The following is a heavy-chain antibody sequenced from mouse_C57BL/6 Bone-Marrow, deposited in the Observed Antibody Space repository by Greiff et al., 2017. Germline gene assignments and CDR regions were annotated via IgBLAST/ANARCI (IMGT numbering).Heavy chain of an antibody. V-gene: IGHV1-72*01. CDR2: IDPNSGGT. CDR1: GYTFTSYW. Sequence: QVQLQQPGAELVKPGASVKLSCKASGYTFTSYWMHWVKQRPGRGLEWIGRIDPNSGGTKYNEKFKSKATLTVDKPASTAYMQLSSLTSEDSAVYDCARITTVPYYYAMDYWGQGTSVTVSS. CDR3: ARITTVPYYYAMDY. D-gene: IGHD1-1*01. J-gene: IGHJ4*01.